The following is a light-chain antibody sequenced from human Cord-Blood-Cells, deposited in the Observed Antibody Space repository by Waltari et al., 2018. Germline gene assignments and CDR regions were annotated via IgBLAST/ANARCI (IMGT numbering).Light chain of an antibody. Sequence: QSALTQPASASGSPGQSITISCTGTSSDVGSYNLVSWYQPHPGKAPKLMIYEGSKRPSGVSNRFSGSKSGNTASLTISGLQAEDEADYYCCSYAGSSTLVFGGGTKLTVL. CDR3: CSYAGSSTLV. J-gene: IGLJ3*02. V-gene: IGLV2-23*01. CDR1: SSDVGSYNL. CDR2: EGS.